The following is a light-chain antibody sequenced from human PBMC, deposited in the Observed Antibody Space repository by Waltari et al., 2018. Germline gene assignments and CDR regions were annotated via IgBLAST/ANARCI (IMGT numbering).Light chain of an antibody. V-gene: IGLV3-25*03. CDR2: KDT. J-gene: IGLJ2*01. CDR1: ALRNQS. Sequence: SSELTQPPSVSVSPGQTARITCSGCALRNQSGSWYQQKPGQAPVVIIYKDTERPSGIPERFSGSGSEATVTLTISGVQAEDEADYYCQSTDSSANVVFGGGTKLTVL. CDR3: QSTDSSANVV.